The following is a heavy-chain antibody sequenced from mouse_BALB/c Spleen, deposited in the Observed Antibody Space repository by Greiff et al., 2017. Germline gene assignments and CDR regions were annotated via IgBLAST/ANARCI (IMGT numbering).Heavy chain of an antibody. Sequence: QVQLQQSGAELVRPGTSVKISCKASGYTFTNYWLGWVKQRPGHGLEWIGDIYPGGGYTNYNEKFKGKATLTADTSSSTAYMQLSSLTSEDSAVYCGARVYYRYDSEDWMAYWGQGTLVTVSA. D-gene: IGHD2-14*01. CDR2: IYPGGGYT. J-gene: IGHJ3*01. CDR1: GYTFTNYW. CDR3: ARVYYRYDSEDWMAY. V-gene: IGHV1-63*02.